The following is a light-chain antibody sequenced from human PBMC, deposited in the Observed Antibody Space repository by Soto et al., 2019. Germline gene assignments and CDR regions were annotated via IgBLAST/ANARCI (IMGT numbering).Light chain of an antibody. J-gene: IGLJ1*01. CDR3: SSYTSSSTLYV. CDR1: SSDVGGYNY. Sequence: QSVLTQPASVSGSPGQSITISCTGTSSDVGGYNYVSWYQQHQGKAPQLIIYEVSNRPSAVSNRFSGSKSGNTASLTISGLQTEDEADYHCSSYTSSSTLYVFGTGTKVTVL. CDR2: EVS. V-gene: IGLV2-14*01.